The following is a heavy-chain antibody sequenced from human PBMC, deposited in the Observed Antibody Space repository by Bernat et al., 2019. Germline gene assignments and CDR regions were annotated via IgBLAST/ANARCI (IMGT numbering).Heavy chain of an antibody. CDR2: IWYDGSNK. J-gene: IGHJ4*02. Sequence: QVQLVESGGGVVQPWRSLRLSCAASGFTFSSYGMHWVRQAPGKGLEWVAVIWYDGSNKYYADSVKGRFTISRDNSKNTLYLQMNSLRAEDTAVYYCARARTVTNFYFDYWGQGTLVTVSS. CDR1: GFTFSSYG. CDR3: ARARTVTNFYFDY. V-gene: IGHV3-33*01. D-gene: IGHD4-4*01.